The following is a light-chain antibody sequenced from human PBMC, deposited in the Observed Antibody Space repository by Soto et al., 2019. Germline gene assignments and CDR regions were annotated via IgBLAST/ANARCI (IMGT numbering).Light chain of an antibody. J-gene: IGKJ5*01. CDR1: QGINNY. V-gene: IGKV1-9*01. CDR2: TAS. Sequence: DIQLTQSPSFLSASVGDRVTITCRASQGINNYLAWYQQKPGKAPKLLIYTASTLQSGVPSRFSGSGSGTEFTLTITSLQPEDFATYYCQQVNSYPLTFGQGTRLEIK. CDR3: QQVNSYPLT.